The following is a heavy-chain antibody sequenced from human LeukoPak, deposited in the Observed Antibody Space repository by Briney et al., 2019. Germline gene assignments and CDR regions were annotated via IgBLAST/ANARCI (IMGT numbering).Heavy chain of an antibody. CDR2: ISGSGGST. J-gene: IGHJ4*02. D-gene: IGHD1-26*01. V-gene: IGHV3-23*01. CDR3: ARTPLVGAIGY. CDR1: GFTFSSYA. Sequence: GGSLRLSCAASGFTFSSYAISWVRQAPGKGLEWVSAISGSGGSTYYADSVKGRFTISRDNSKNTVYLQMNSLRAEDTAVYYCARTPLVGAIGYWGQGTLVTVSS.